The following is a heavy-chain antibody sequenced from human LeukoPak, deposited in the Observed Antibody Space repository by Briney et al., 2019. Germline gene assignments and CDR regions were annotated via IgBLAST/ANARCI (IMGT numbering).Heavy chain of an antibody. CDR3: ARGSLSGSYYSY. J-gene: IGHJ4*02. V-gene: IGHV1-2*02. Sequence: GASVKVSCKASGYTFTGYYMHWVRQAPEQGLEWMGWINPNSGGTNYAQKFQGRVTMTRDTSISTAYMELSSLRSEDTAVYYCARGSLSGSYYSYWGQGTLVTVSS. CDR2: INPNSGGT. CDR1: GYTFTGYY. D-gene: IGHD1-26*01.